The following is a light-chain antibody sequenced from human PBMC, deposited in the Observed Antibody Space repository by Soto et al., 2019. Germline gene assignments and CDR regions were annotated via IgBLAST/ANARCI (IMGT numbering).Light chain of an antibody. Sequence: QSALTQPASVSGSPGQSITISCTGTSSDVGGYNYVSWYQQHPGKAPKLMIYEITNRSSGVSNRFSGSKSGNTASLTISGLQADDEADYYCSSYTSSSTGVFGGGTKLTVL. V-gene: IGLV2-14*01. CDR1: SSDVGGYNY. J-gene: IGLJ3*02. CDR3: SSYTSSSTGV. CDR2: EIT.